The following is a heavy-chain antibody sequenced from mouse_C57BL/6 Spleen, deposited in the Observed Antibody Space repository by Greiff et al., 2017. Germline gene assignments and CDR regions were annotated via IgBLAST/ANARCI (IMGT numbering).Heavy chain of an antibody. CDR2: INPNNGGT. CDR3: ARGGLLRPWFAY. V-gene: IGHV1-26*01. J-gene: IGHJ3*01. CDR1: GYTFTDYY. D-gene: IGHD1-2*01. Sequence: VQLQQSGPELVKPGASVKISCKASGYTFTDYYMNWVKQSHGKSLEWIGDINPNNGGTSYNQKFKGKATLTVDKSSSTAYMELRSLTSEDSAVYYCARGGLLRPWFAYWGQGTLVTVSA.